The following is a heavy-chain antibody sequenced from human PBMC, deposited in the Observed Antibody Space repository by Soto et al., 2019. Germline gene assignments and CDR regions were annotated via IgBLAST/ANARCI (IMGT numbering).Heavy chain of an antibody. D-gene: IGHD6-13*01. CDR2: IYHSGST. Sequence: SETLSLTGAVSGYSISSGYYWGWIRQPPGKGLEWIGSIYHSGSTYYNPSLKSRVTISVDTSKNQFSLKLSSVTAADTAVYYCARGTAAADNLDAFDIWGQGTMVTVSS. J-gene: IGHJ3*02. CDR3: ARGTAAADNLDAFDI. CDR1: GYSISSGYY. V-gene: IGHV4-38-2*01.